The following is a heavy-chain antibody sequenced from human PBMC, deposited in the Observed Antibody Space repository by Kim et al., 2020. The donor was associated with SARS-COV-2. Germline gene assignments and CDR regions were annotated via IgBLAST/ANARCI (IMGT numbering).Heavy chain of an antibody. D-gene: IGHD3-16*01. CDR1: GFTFSSYA. J-gene: IGHJ4*02. V-gene: IGHV3-64*01. Sequence: GGSLRLSCAASGFTFSSYAMHWVRQAPGKGLEYVSAISSNGGSTYYANSVKGRFTISRDNSKNTLYLQMGSLRAEDMAVYYCARNKGGLLDYWGQGTLVT. CDR3: ARNKGGLLDY. CDR2: ISSNGGST.